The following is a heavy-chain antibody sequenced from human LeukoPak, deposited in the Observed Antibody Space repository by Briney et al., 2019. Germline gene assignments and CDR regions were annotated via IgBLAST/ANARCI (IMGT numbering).Heavy chain of an antibody. CDR2: IYYSGST. Sequence: SETLSLTCTVSGGSISSSSYYWGWIRQPPGTGLEWIGSIYYSGSTNYNPSLKSRVTISIDTSKNQFSLKLTSVTAADTAVYYCTREGMYSSSSYFDYWGQGTLVTVSS. CDR3: TREGMYSSSSYFDY. D-gene: IGHD6-6*01. CDR1: GGSISSSSYY. V-gene: IGHV4-39*07. J-gene: IGHJ4*02.